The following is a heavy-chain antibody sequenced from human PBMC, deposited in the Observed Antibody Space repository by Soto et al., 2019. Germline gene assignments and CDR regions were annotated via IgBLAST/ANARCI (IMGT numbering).Heavy chain of an antibody. CDR3: ARCKGLYDFWSGYRTPYYYYYMDV. Sequence: SETLSLTCTVSGGSISSYYWSWIRQPPGKRLEWIGYIYYSGSTNYNPSLKSRVTISVDTSKNQFSLKLSSVTAADTAVYYCARCKGLYDFWSGYRTPYYYYYMDVWGKGTTVTVSS. J-gene: IGHJ6*03. V-gene: IGHV4-59*12. CDR2: IYYSGST. CDR1: GGSISSYY. D-gene: IGHD3-3*01.